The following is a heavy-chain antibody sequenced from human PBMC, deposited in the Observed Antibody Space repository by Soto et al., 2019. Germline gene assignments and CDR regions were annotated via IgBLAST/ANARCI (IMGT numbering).Heavy chain of an antibody. CDR1: GGTFSSYA. J-gene: IGHJ5*02. V-gene: IGHV1-69*01. Sequence: QVQLVQSGAEVKKPGSSVKVSCKASGGTFSSYAISWVRQAPGQGFEWMGGIIPMFTTVNYAQKFQGRVTITADESTSTAYMELSSLRSEDTAVYYCARTGGPYSSSYYWFDPWGQGTLVTVSS. CDR2: IIPMFTTV. CDR3: ARTGGPYSSSYYWFDP. D-gene: IGHD6-13*01.